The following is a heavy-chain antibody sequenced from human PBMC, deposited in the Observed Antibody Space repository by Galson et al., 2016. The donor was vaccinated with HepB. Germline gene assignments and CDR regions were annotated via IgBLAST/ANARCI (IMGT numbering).Heavy chain of an antibody. D-gene: IGHD6-19*01. CDR2: IHYTGST. V-gene: IGHV4-39*01. CDR3: ARRVSVDKTPRPPRCFDP. J-gene: IGHJ5*02. Sequence: SETLSLTCTVSDDPLRGSTSFWGWIRQPPGKGLEWIGNIHYTGSTYYNPSLKSRVTISVDTSKNQFSLKLTSVTAADTAVYYCARRVSVDKTPRPPRCFDPWGQGTLVTVSS. CDR1: DDPLRGSTSF.